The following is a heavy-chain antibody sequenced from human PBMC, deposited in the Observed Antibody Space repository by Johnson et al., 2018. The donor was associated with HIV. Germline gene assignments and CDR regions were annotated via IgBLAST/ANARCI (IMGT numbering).Heavy chain of an antibody. Sequence: QVQLVESGGGVVQPGRSLRLSCAASGFTFSSYAMHWVRQAPGKGLEWVAFISYDGSNKYYADSVKGRFTISRDNSKNTLYLQMNSLRAEDTAVYYCAREAPMTNDAFDIWGQGTMVTVSS. CDR1: GFTFSSYA. V-gene: IGHV3-30-3*01. CDR3: AREAPMTNDAFDI. J-gene: IGHJ3*02. D-gene: IGHD3-22*01. CDR2: ISYDGSNK.